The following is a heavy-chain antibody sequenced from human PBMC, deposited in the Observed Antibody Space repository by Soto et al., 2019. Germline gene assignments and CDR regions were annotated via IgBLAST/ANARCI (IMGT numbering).Heavy chain of an antibody. J-gene: IGHJ6*02. CDR2: INPSGGST. CDR3: AREGCSSTSCYADYYGMDV. V-gene: IGHV1-46*01. CDR1: GYTFTSYY. Sequence: ASVKVSCKASGYTFTSYYMHWVRQAPGQGLEWMGIINPSGGSTSYAQKFQGRVTMTRDTSTSTVYMELSSLRSEDTAVYYCAREGCSSTSCYADYYGMDVWGQGTTVTVSS. D-gene: IGHD2-2*01.